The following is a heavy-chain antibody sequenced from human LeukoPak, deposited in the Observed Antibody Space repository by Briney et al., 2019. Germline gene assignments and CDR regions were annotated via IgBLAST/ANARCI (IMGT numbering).Heavy chain of an antibody. V-gene: IGHV3-21*01. CDR3: ARGKSNYGDYVDY. Sequence: GGSLRLSCAASGFTFSSYSMNWVRQAPGKGLEWVSSISSSSSNIYYADSVKGRFTISRDNAKNSLYLQMNSLRAEDTAVYYCARGKSNYGDYVDYWGQGTLVTVSS. CDR2: ISSSSSNI. D-gene: IGHD4-17*01. CDR1: GFTFSSYS. J-gene: IGHJ4*02.